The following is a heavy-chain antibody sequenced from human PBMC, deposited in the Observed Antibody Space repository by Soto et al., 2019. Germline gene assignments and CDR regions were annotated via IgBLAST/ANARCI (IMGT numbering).Heavy chain of an antibody. Sequence: ASVKVSCKASGYTFTSYDINWVRQATGQGLEWMGWMNPSSGNTGYAQKFQGRVTMTRNTSISTAYMELSSLRSEDTAVYYCARSIDLQYIVVVVAASYGMDVWGQGTTVTVSS. CDR1: GYTFTSYD. CDR2: MNPSSGNT. V-gene: IGHV1-8*01. D-gene: IGHD2-15*01. CDR3: ARSIDLQYIVVVVAASYGMDV. J-gene: IGHJ6*02.